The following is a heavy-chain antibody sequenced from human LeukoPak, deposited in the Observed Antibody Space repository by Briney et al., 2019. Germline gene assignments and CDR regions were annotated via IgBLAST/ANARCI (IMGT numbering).Heavy chain of an antibody. Sequence: SETLSLTCTVSGGSISSGDYYRSWLRQPPGKGLEWFGYIYYSGSTYYNPSLKSRVTISVDTSKNQFSLKLSSVTAADTAVYYCAVTPSYSSSWYVGYGGQGTLVTVSA. CDR1: GGSISSGDYY. CDR3: AVTPSYSSSWYVGY. V-gene: IGHV4-30-4*01. D-gene: IGHD6-13*01. J-gene: IGHJ4*02. CDR2: IYYSGST.